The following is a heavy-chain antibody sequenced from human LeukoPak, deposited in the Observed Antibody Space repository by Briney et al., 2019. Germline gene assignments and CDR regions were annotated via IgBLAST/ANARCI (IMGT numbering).Heavy chain of an antibody. CDR1: GGSISSYY. D-gene: IGHD6-6*01. CDR3: ARHDPYGIAAHRSYDAFDI. Sequence: PSETLSLTCTVSGGSISSYYWSWIRQPPGKGLEWIGYIYTSGSTNYNPSLKSRVTISVDTSKNQFSLKLSSVTAADTAVYYCARHDPYGIAAHRSYDAFDIWGQGTMVTVSS. CDR2: IYTSGST. J-gene: IGHJ3*02. V-gene: IGHV4-4*09.